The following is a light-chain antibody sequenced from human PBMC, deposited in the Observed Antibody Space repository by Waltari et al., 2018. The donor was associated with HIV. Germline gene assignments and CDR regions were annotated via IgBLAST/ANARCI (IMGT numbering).Light chain of an antibody. V-gene: IGKV1-12*01. CDR1: QAISSW. Sequence: DIQMTQSRFFVSASVGDRATITCRASQAISSWLTWYQQRPAAARKLLIYASSTLQSGVPTRFSGGRSGANFTLTISSLQPEDFATYFCQQADGLPWTFGQGTKVEMK. J-gene: IGKJ1*01. CDR3: QQADGLPWT. CDR2: ASS.